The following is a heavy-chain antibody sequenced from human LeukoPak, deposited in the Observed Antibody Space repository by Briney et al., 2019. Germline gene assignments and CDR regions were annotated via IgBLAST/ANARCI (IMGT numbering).Heavy chain of an antibody. CDR1: GFTFSCYW. Sequence: GGSLRLSCATSGFTFSCYWMSWVRQAPGKGLQWVANIKQDGSEKYSVDVVKGRITTCQDNAKNSLYLQMNSLRAEDTAMYYCATTGYSYGYDIDYWGQGTLVTVSS. J-gene: IGHJ4*02. V-gene: IGHV3-7*01. CDR2: IKQDGSEK. CDR3: ATTGYSYGYDIDY. D-gene: IGHD5-18*01.